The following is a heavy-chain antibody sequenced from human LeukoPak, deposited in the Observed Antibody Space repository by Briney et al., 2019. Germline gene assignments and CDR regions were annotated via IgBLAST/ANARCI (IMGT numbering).Heavy chain of an antibody. J-gene: IGHJ3*02. CDR3: ARHGGMVRGFSDAFDI. CDR2: ISYSGST. CDR1: GGSISSGEYY. V-gene: IGHV4-30-4*01. D-gene: IGHD3-10*01. Sequence: SETLSLTCTVSGGSISSGEYYWSWIRQPPGKGLEWIGYISYSGSTYYNPSLKSRVTIPLDTSKNQFSLRLTSVTAADTAVYYCARHGGMVRGFSDAFDIWGQGTMVTVSS.